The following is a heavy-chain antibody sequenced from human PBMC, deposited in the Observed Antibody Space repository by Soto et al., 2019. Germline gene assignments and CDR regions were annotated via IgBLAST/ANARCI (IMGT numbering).Heavy chain of an antibody. Sequence: GGSLRLSCAASGFTFSSYWMHWVRQAPGKGLVWVSRINSDGSSTSYADSVKGRFTISRDNAKNTLYLQMNSLRAEDTAVYYCARARLSYYGTYYFDYWGQGTLVTVSS. CDR3: ARARLSYYGTYYFDY. D-gene: IGHD1-26*01. J-gene: IGHJ4*02. V-gene: IGHV3-74*01. CDR2: INSDGSST. CDR1: GFTFSSYW.